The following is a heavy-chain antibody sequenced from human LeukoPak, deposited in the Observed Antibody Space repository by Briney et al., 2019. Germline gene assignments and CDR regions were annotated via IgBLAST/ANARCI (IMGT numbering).Heavy chain of an antibody. D-gene: IGHD6-13*01. J-gene: IGHJ5*02. V-gene: IGHV3-21*01. CDR1: GFTFSSYS. CDR2: ISSSSSYI. CDR3: ARGGLAAAANWFDP. Sequence: GGSLRLSCAASGFTFSSYSMTWVRQAPGKGLEWVSSISSSSSYIYYADSVKGRFTISRDNAKNSLYLQMNSLRAEDTAVYYCARGGLAAAANWFDPWGQGTLVTVSS.